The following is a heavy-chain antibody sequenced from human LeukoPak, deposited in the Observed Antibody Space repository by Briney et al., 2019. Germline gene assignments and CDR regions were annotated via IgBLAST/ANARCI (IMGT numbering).Heavy chain of an antibody. D-gene: IGHD3-22*01. J-gene: IGHJ4*02. Sequence: GGSLRLSCAASGFTFSDYYMSWIRQAPGKGLEWVSTIKGIGPTTYYADSVKGRFTISRDNSENTLYLQMNSLRAEDTAVYYCVGKKDRLYYDRSGYYPFDYWGQGTLVTVSS. V-gene: IGHV3-23*01. CDR2: IKGIGPTT. CDR3: VGKKDRLYYDRSGYYPFDY. CDR1: GFTFSDYY.